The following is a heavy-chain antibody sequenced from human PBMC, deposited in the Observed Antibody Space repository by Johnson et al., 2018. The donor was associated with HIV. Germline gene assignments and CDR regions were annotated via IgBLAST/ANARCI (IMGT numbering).Heavy chain of an antibody. D-gene: IGHD3-10*01. V-gene: IGHV3-20*04. CDR1: GFTFDDYG. CDR2: IYWNGGTT. CDR3: ARDLALGGSGSYYNAFDI. Sequence: VQLVESGGGVVRPGGSLRLSCAASGFTFDDYGMSWVRQAPGKGLEWVSGIYWNGGTTGYADSVKGRFTISRDNAKNSLYLQMKRLRAEDTALHYCARDLALGGSGSYYNAFDIWGQGTLVTVSS. J-gene: IGHJ3*02.